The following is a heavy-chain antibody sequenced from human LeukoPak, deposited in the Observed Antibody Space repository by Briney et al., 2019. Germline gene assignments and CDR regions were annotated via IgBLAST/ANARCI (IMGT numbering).Heavy chain of an antibody. Sequence: ASVKVSCKVSGYTLTELSMHWVRQAPGKGLEWMGGFDPEDGETIYAQKFQGRVTMTEDTSTDTAYMELSSLRSEDTAVYYCATDIRYRGSYFPDYWSQGTLVTVSS. D-gene: IGHD1-26*01. CDR2: FDPEDGET. J-gene: IGHJ4*02. CDR1: GYTLTELS. V-gene: IGHV1-24*01. CDR3: ATDIRYRGSYFPDY.